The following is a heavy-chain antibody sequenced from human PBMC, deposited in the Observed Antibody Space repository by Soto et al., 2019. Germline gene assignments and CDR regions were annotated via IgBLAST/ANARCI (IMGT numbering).Heavy chain of an antibody. V-gene: IGHV1-69*06. CDR2: IIPIFGTT. D-gene: IGHD3-9*01. CDR3: AREVLDYDILTGYSGMDV. CDR1: GGTFGSDA. Sequence: VKVSCKASGGTFGSDAITWVRQAPGQGLEWVGRIIPIFGTTNYAQNLQGRVTISADKSTLTSYMELHSLTSDDTAVYYCAREVLDYDILTGYSGMDVWGQGTTVTVSS. J-gene: IGHJ6*02.